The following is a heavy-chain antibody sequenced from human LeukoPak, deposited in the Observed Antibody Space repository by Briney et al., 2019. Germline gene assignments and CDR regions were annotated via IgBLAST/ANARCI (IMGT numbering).Heavy chain of an antibody. CDR1: GYSFTSYW. CDR3: ERLGDCSSTSCYSVNYYYCYGMDV. D-gene: IGHD2-2*01. Sequence: KCGESLKISCKGSGYSFTSYWIGWVRQMPGKGLEWMGIIYPGDSDTRYSPSFQGQVTISADKSISTAYLQWSSLKASDTAMYYCERLGDCSSTSCYSVNYYYCYGMDVWGQGTTVTVSS. V-gene: IGHV5-51*01. CDR2: IYPGDSDT. J-gene: IGHJ6*02.